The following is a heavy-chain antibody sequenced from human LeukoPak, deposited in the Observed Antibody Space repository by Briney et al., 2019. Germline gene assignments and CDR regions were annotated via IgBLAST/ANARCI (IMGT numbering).Heavy chain of an antibody. J-gene: IGHJ5*02. CDR3: ARGGYCSSTSCYRESWFGP. Sequence: SETLSLTCTVSGGSISSYYWSWIRQPPGKGLEWIGYIYYSGSTNYNPSLKSRVTISVDTSKNQFSLKLSSVTAADTAVYYCARGGYCSSTSCYRESWFGPWGQGTLVTVSS. CDR1: GGSISSYY. CDR2: IYYSGST. D-gene: IGHD2-2*02. V-gene: IGHV4-59*01.